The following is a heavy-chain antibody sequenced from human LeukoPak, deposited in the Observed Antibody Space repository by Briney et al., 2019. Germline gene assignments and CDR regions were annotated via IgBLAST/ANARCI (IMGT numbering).Heavy chain of an antibody. CDR1: GGSFSGYY. CDR2: INHSGST. V-gene: IGHV4-34*01. J-gene: IGHJ4*02. D-gene: IGHD6-19*01. CDR3: ARTVYRSGWVCVY. Sequence: PSETLSLTCAVYGGSFSGYYWSWIRQPPGKGLEWIGEINHSGSTNYNPSLKSRVTISVDKSKNQFSLKLSSVTAADTAVYYCARTVYRSGWVCVYWGRGTLVTASS.